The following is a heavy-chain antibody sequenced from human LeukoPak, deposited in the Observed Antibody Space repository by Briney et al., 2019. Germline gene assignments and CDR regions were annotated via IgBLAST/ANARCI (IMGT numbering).Heavy chain of an antibody. CDR1: GGLFSDYS. J-gene: IGHJ4*02. Sequence: SETLSLTCAVHGGLFSDYSWTWIRQPPGKGLEWIGEFTHAGDTKYTPSLKRRVSISVDTSKRQFSLTLTSVTAADTAVYYCARGRGGAAGTDHWGQGTLVTVSP. D-gene: IGHD6-13*01. CDR2: FTHAGDT. V-gene: IGHV4-34*01. CDR3: ARGRGGAAGTDH.